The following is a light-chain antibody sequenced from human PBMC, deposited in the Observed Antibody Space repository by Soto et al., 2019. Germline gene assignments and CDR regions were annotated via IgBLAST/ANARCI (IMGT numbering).Light chain of an antibody. J-gene: IGLJ3*02. CDR1: SSDIGGYNY. CDR2: DVS. Sequence: QSALTQPASVSGSPGQSITISCTGSSSDIGGYNYVSWYQQHPGKAPQLMIYDVSYRPSGISDRFSGSKSGNTASLTISGLQPKDEADYYCSSYGASSTLFGGGTKVT. CDR3: SSYGASSTL. V-gene: IGLV2-14*03.